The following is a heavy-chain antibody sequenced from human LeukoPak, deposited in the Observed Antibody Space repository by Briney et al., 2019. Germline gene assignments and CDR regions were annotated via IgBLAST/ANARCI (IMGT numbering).Heavy chain of an antibody. Sequence: GGSLRLSCAASGFTFSRFTMNWVRQAPGKGLEWVSSITSTSSYIYYADSVKGRFTISRDNAKKSLYLQMNSLRAEDTAVYYCARALFVEDYDADHWGPGTLVTVSS. D-gene: IGHD4-17*01. CDR3: ARALFVEDYDADH. J-gene: IGHJ4*02. V-gene: IGHV3-21*01. CDR2: ITSTSSYI. CDR1: GFTFSRFT.